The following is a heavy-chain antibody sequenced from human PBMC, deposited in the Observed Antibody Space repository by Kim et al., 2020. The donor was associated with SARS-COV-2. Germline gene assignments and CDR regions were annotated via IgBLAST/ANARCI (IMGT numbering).Heavy chain of an antibody. CDR3: ARQKTGYYVDY. Sequence: SETLSLTCTVSGGSISSSSYYWGWIRQPPGKGLEWIGSIYYSGSTYYNPSLKSRVTISVDTSKNQFSLKLSSVTAADTAVYYCARQKTGYYVDYWGQGTLVTVSS. J-gene: IGHJ4*02. V-gene: IGHV4-39*01. CDR1: GGSISSSSYY. D-gene: IGHD3-9*01. CDR2: IYYSGST.